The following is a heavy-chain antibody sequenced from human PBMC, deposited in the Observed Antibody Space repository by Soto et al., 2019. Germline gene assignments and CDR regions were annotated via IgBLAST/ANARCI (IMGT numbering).Heavy chain of an antibody. Sequence: ASVKVSCKASGGTFSSYAISWVRQAPGQGLEWMGGIIPIFGTANYAQKFQGRVTITADESTSTAYMELSSLRSEDTAVYYCARDRKHRVLPNCGGDCYAFDIWGQGTMVTVSS. V-gene: IGHV1-69*13. CDR1: GGTFSSYA. CDR2: IIPIFGTA. D-gene: IGHD2-21*02. CDR3: ARDRKHRVLPNCGGDCYAFDI. J-gene: IGHJ3*02.